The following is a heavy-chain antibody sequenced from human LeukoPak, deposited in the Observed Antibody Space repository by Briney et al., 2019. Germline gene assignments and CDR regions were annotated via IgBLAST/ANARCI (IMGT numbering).Heavy chain of an antibody. J-gene: IGHJ6*03. Sequence: SETLSLTCTVSGGSISSSSYYWGWIRQSPGKGLEWIGRISYSGSTYYNPSLKSCVILSVDTSKKQFSLKLSSVTAADTAVYYCERLRDYYYYCMDVWGKGTPVGVSS. CDR3: ERLRDYYYYCMDV. CDR1: GGSISSSSYY. CDR2: ISYSGST. V-gene: IGHV4-39*01.